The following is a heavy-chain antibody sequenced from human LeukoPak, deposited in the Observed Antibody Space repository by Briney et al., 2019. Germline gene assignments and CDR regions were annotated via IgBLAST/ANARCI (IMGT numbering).Heavy chain of an antibody. V-gene: IGHV4-38-2*01. CDR3: ARNRSVTTTPGFDH. Sequence: PLETLSLTCAVSGYSIRGDDYWGWIRQSPGKGLEWIGSIYHSGSTHYNPSLKSRVTISVDTSKNQFSLMLNSVTAADTAVYYCARNRSVTTTPGFDHWGQGTLVTVSS. J-gene: IGHJ4*02. D-gene: IGHD4-17*01. CDR1: GYSIRGDDY. CDR2: IYHSGST.